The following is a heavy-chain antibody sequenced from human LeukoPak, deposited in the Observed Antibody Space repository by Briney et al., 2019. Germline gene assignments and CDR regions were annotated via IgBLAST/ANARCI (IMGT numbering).Heavy chain of an antibody. CDR1: GYTLTELS. CDR2: FDPEDGET. CDR3: ARETLLGTATYFDY. D-gene: IGHD7-27*01. V-gene: IGHV1-24*01. Sequence: ASVKVSCKVSGYTLTELSMHWVRQAPGKGLEWMGGFDPEDGETIYAQKFQGRVTMTRDTSISTAYMELSRLRSDDTAVYYCARETLLGTATYFDYWGQGTLVTVSS. J-gene: IGHJ4*02.